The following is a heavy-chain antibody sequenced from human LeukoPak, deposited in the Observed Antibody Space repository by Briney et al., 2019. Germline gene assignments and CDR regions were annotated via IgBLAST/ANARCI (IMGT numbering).Heavy chain of an antibody. V-gene: IGHV4-39*07. CDR1: GGSISSSSYY. Sequence: SETLSLTCTVSGGSISSSSYYWGWIRQPPGKELEWIGSIYHAGYTYYNPSLKSRVTLSLDTSNNQFSLRLSSVTAADTAMYYCARNSYGHLNWFDPWGQGTLVTVSP. D-gene: IGHD3-16*01. CDR3: ARNSYGHLNWFDP. J-gene: IGHJ5*02. CDR2: IYHAGYT.